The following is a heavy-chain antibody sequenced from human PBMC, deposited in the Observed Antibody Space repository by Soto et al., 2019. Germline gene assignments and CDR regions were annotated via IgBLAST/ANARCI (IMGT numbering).Heavy chain of an antibody. Sequence: QVHLVESGGGVVQPGRSLRLSCAASGFTFSDYGMHWVRQAPGKGLEWVALIWYDGTNKYYADSMKGRLTISRDNSKNTLYLQINSVRAEDTAVYYCARPLGGNAMRYFDLWGRGTLVTVSS. CDR3: ARPLGGNAMRYFDL. V-gene: IGHV3-33*01. CDR2: IWYDGTNK. J-gene: IGHJ2*01. CDR1: GFTFSDYG. D-gene: IGHD2-15*01.